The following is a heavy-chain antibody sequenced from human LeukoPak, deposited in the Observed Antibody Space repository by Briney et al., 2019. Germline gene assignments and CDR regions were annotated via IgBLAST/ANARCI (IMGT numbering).Heavy chain of an antibody. CDR1: GFIFREYA. V-gene: IGHV3-30*04. J-gene: IGHJ5*02. CDR3: AKGEMRLLPWFDP. D-gene: IGHD2-15*01. CDR2: ISYDGSNH. Sequence: GGSLRLSCAASGFIFREYALHWVRQAPGQGLEWLAIISYDGSNHYYADSVKGRFTISRDNSKNTLYLQMNSLRAEDTAVYYCAKGEMRLLPWFDPWGQGTLVTVSS.